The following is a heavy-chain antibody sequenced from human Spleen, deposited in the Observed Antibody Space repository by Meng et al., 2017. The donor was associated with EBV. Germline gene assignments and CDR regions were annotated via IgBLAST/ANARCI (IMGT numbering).Heavy chain of an antibody. CDR3: ARVGGGEVASFDY. CDR2: IIPIFGTA. D-gene: IGHD3-16*01. CDR1: GGTFSSYA. V-gene: IGHV1-69*01. J-gene: IGHJ4*02. Sequence: VRLVEAGAEVRRPWSSVMGPCKASGGTFSSYAISWVRQAPGQGLEWMGGIIPIFGTANYAQKFQGRVTITADESTSTAYMELSSLRSEDTAVYYCARVGGGEVASFDYWGQGTLVTVSS.